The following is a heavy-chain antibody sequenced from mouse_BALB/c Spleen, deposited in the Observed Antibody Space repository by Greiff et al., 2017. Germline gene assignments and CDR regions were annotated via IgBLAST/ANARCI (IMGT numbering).Heavy chain of an antibody. CDR1: GFTFSSYA. D-gene: IGHD2-14*01. Sequence: DVHLVESGGGLVKPGGSLKLSCAASGFTFSSYAMSWVRQTPEKRLEWVATISSGGSYTYYPDSVKGRFTISRDNAKNTLYLQMSSLRSEDTAMYYCARQRYDDAMDYWGQGTSVTVSS. CDR3: ARQRYDDAMDY. CDR2: ISSGGSYT. V-gene: IGHV5-9-3*01. J-gene: IGHJ4*01.